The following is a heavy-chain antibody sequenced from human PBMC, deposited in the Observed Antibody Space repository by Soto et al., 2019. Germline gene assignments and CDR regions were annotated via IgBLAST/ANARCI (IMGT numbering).Heavy chain of an antibody. J-gene: IGHJ4*02. V-gene: IGHV1-46*03. CDR3: ARCWCIGVVTDTYDH. CDR1: GYTFTSYY. CDR2: INPSGGYT. Sequence: GASVKVSCKASGYTFTSYYMNWVRQAPGQGLEWLGIINPSGGYTTYAQRFLGRVTMTSDTSTSTVHMELGSLTSEDTAVYYCARCWCIGVVTDTYDHWGQGTLVTVYS. D-gene: IGHD2-21*02.